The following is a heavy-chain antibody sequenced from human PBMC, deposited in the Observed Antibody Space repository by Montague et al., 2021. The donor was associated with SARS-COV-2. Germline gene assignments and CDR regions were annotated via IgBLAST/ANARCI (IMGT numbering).Heavy chain of an antibody. Sequence: SLRLSCAASEFTFSNYNMNWVRHAPGKVLEWVSSNTSTSRHISYADSVRGRFTISRANGKKLLYLQMNSLRAEDTAIYYCAGGILRSPVGLDYWGQGTLVTVSA. D-gene: IGHD1-1*01. CDR2: NTSTSRHI. J-gene: IGHJ4*01. CDR3: AGGILRSPVGLDY. CDR1: EFTFSNYN. V-gene: IGHV3-21*01.